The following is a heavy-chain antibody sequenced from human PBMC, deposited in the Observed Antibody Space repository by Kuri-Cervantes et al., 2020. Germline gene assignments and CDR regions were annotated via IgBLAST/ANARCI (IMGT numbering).Heavy chain of an antibody. V-gene: IGHV4-30-4*01. CDR3: ARDQTTGWFDY. CDR2: IYYSGST. Sequence: LRLSCTVSGGSISSGDYYWSWIRQPPGKGLEWIGYIYYSGSTYYNPSLKSRVTISVDTSKNQFSLKLSSVTAADTAVYYCARDQTTGWFDYWGQGTLVTVSS. J-gene: IGHJ4*02. CDR1: GGSISSGDYY. D-gene: IGHD4-17*01.